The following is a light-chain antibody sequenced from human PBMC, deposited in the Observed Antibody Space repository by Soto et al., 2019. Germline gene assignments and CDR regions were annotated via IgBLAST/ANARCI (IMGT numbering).Light chain of an antibody. CDR3: QKLDA. V-gene: IGKV3-11*01. CDR1: QSVDSS. CDR2: DAS. J-gene: IGKJ2*01. Sequence: EVVLTQSPATLSLSPGERATLSCRASQSVDSSLAWYQQKLGQAPRLLIYDASTRATGIPGRFSGSWSGTDFTRTSSSLEREDFAVYCCQKLDASGQGTKVEIK.